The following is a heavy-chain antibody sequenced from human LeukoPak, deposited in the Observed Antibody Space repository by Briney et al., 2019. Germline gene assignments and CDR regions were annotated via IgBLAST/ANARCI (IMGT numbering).Heavy chain of an antibody. D-gene: IGHD5-12*01. J-gene: IGHJ4*02. CDR1: GGSISSYY. CDR2: IYYSGST. Sequence: SETLSLTXTVAGGSISSYYWSWIRQPPGKGLEWIGYIYYSGSTYYNPSLKSRVTISVDTSKNQFSLKLSSVTAADTAVYYCARDPPLRGYDFVWGQGTLVTVSS. V-gene: IGHV4-59*12. CDR3: ARDPPLRGYDFV.